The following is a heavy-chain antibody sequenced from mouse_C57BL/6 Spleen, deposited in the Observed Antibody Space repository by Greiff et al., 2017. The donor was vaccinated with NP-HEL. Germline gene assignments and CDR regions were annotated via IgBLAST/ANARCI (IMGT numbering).Heavy chain of an antibody. Sequence: VQLQQPGAELVMPGASVKLSCKASGYTFTSYWMHWVKQRPGQGLEWIGEIDPSDSYTNYNQKFKGKSTLTVDKSSSTSYMQLSSLTSEDSADYYCARGGYGNAWYFDVWGTGTTVTVSS. J-gene: IGHJ1*03. CDR2: IDPSDSYT. V-gene: IGHV1-69*01. CDR1: GYTFTSYW. CDR3: ARGGYGNAWYFDV. D-gene: IGHD2-10*02.